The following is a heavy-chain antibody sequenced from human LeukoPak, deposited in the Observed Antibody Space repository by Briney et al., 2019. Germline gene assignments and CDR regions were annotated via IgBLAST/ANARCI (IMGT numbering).Heavy chain of an antibody. V-gene: IGHV4-34*01. CDR1: GGSFSGYY. CDR3: ARTYCTSTSCYAPFDY. D-gene: IGHD2-2*01. Sequence: PSETLSLTCAVYGGSFSGYYWSWIRQPPGKGLEWIGEISHSGSTNYNPSLKSRVTISLDTSKNQFSLKMTSLTAADTAVYYCARTYCTSTSCYAPFDYWGQGTLVAVSS. CDR2: ISHSGST. J-gene: IGHJ4*02.